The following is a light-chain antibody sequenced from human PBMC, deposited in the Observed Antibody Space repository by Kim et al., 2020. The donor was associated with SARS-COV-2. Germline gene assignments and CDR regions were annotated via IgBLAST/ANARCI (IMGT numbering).Light chain of an antibody. J-gene: IGLJ2*01. V-gene: IGLV3-21*04. Sequence: APGKTARITWGGNNIGSKSVQGYQQKPGQAPVLVIYYDSDRPSGIPERFSGSNSGNTATLTISRVEAGDEADYYCQVWDSSSDHVVFGGGTQLTVL. CDR1: NIGSKS. CDR3: QVWDSSSDHVV. CDR2: YDS.